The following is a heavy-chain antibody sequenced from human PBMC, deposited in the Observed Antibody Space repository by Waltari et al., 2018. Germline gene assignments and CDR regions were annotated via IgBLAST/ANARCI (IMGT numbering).Heavy chain of an antibody. J-gene: IGHJ6*02. V-gene: IGHV1-46*01. CDR2: INPSGGST. CDR3: ARDVVVILRGTDYYGMDV. Sequence: QVQLVQSGAEVKKPGASVKVSCKASGYTFTSYYMHWVRQAPGQGLEWMGIINPSGGSTSYAQKFQGRVTMTRDTSTSTVYMELSSLRSEDTAVYYCARDVVVILRGTDYYGMDVWGQGTTVTVSS. CDR1: GYTFTSYY. D-gene: IGHD2-21*01.